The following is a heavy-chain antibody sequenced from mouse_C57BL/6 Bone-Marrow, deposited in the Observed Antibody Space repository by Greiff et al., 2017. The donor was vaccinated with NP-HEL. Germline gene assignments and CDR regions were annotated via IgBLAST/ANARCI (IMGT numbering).Heavy chain of an antibody. Sequence: DVKLQESGGGLVQPGGSMKLSCVASGFTFSNYWMNWVRQSPEKGLEWVAQIRLKSDNYATHYAESVKGRFTISRDDSKSIVYLQMNNLRAEDTGIYYCTGGTVVATPYGYFDVWGTGTTVTVSS. J-gene: IGHJ1*03. CDR3: TGGTVVATPYGYFDV. V-gene: IGHV6-3*01. CDR1: GFTFSNYW. CDR2: IRLKSDNYAT. D-gene: IGHD1-1*01.